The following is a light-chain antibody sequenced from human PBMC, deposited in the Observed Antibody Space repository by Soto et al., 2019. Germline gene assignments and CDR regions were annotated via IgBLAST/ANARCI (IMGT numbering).Light chain of an antibody. CDR2: GAS. CDR1: QSVSSSY. V-gene: IGKV3-20*01. J-gene: IGKJ1*01. CDR3: QQYCSSPWT. Sequence: EIVLTQSPGTLSLSPGERATLSCRASQSVSSSYLAWYQQKPGQAPRLLIYGASSRATGIPDRFSGSGSVTDFTLTISRLEPEYFAVYYCQQYCSSPWTFGQGTKVEIK.